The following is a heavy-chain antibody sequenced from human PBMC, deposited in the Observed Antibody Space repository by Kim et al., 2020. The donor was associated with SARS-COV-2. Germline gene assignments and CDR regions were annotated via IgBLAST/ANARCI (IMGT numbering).Heavy chain of an antibody. D-gene: IGHD3-10*01. Sequence: SQTLSLTCAISGDSVSSNTAAWNWIRQSPSRGLEWLGRAYYRSKWYYDYALSVKTRITINPDTSKNHFSLQLNSVTPEDTAIYYCARGGVSFDYWAQGTLVTVSS. V-gene: IGHV6-1*01. CDR1: GDSVSSNTAA. CDR2: AYYRSKWYY. J-gene: IGHJ4*02. CDR3: ARGGVSFDY.